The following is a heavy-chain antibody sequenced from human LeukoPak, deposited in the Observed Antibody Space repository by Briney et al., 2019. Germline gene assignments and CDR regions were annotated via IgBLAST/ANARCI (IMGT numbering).Heavy chain of an antibody. V-gene: IGHV3-23*01. CDR3: AKDPGRYYYDSSGYYADY. J-gene: IGHJ4*02. CDR1: GFTFSSYA. D-gene: IGHD3-22*01. Sequence: GGSLRLSCAASGFTFSSYAMSWVRQAPGKGLEWDSAISSGGSTYYADSVKGRFTISRDNSKNTLYLQMNSLRAEDTAVYYCAKDPGRYYYDSSGYYADYWGQGTLVTVSS. CDR2: ISSGGST.